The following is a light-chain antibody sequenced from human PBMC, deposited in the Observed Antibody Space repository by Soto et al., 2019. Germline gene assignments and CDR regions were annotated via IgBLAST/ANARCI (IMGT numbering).Light chain of an antibody. CDR3: SSYAGSNSWL. CDR1: SSDVGGYNY. CDR2: EVT. V-gene: IGLV2-8*01. J-gene: IGLJ3*02. Sequence: QSALTQPASVSGSPGQSITISCTGTSSDVGGYNYVSWYQQHPGKAPKLMIYEVTERPSGVPDRFSGSKSGNTASLTVSGLQSEDEADYYCSSYAGSNSWLFGGGTKLTVL.